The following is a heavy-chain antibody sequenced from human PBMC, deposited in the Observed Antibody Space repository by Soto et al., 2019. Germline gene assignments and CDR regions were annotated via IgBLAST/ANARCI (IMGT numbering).Heavy chain of an antibody. CDR3: ASRQLERRSFDY. J-gene: IGHJ4*02. D-gene: IGHD1-1*01. CDR2: IYYSGST. Sequence: SETLSLTCSVSGASITNGGYYWTWIRQHPGKGLEWIGYIYYSGSTYYNPSLKSRVTISVDTSKNQFSLKLSSVTAADTAVYYCASRQLERRSFDYWGQGTLVTVSS. V-gene: IGHV4-31*03. CDR1: GASITNGGYY.